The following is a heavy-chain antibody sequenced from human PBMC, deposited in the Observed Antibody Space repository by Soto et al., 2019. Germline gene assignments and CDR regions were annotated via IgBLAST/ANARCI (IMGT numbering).Heavy chain of an antibody. D-gene: IGHD3-3*01. V-gene: IGHV1-8*01. CDR3: ARVPPYYDFWSGYYSWFDP. CDR1: GYTFTSYD. Sequence: WASVKVSCKASGYTFTSYDINWVRQATGQGLEWMGWMNPNSGNTGYAQKFQGRVTMTRNTSISTAYMELSSLRSGDTAVYYCARVPPYYDFWSGYYSWFDPWGQGTMVTVYS. J-gene: IGHJ5*02. CDR2: MNPNSGNT.